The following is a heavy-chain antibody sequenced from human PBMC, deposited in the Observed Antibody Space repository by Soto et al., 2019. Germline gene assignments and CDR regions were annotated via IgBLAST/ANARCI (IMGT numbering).Heavy chain of an antibody. D-gene: IGHD3-10*01. V-gene: IGHV2-70*04. CDR2: IDWDDDK. J-gene: IGHJ6*02. Sequence: SGPTLVNPTQTLTLTCTFSGFSLSTSGMRVSWIRQPPGKALEWLARIDWDDDKFYSTSLKTRLTISKDTSKNQVVLTMTNMDPVDTATYYCARTYAPHGDYYYYGMDVWGQGTTVTVSS. CDR3: ARTYAPHGDYYYYGMDV. CDR1: GFSLSTSGMR.